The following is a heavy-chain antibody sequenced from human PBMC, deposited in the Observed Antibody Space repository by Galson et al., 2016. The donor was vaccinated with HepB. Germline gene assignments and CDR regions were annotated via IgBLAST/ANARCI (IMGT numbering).Heavy chain of an antibody. CDR3: VRTMIRGVVRALVFDS. D-gene: IGHD3-10*01. V-gene: IGHV3-7*01. J-gene: IGHJ4*02. CDR2: IAPDGGEK. Sequence: SLRLSCAASGFTFSTYWLSWVRQAPGKGLEWVANIAPDGGEKYFVDSVKGRFSISRDNSKNSLNLQMNSLRGEDTAVYYCVRTMIRGVVRALVFDSWGQGTLVTVSS. CDR1: GFTFSTYW.